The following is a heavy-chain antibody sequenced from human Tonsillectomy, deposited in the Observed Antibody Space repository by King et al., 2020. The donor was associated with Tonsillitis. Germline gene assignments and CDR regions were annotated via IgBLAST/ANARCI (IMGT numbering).Heavy chain of an antibody. D-gene: IGHD3-16*01. J-gene: IGHJ4*02. CDR3: ARGGRVGGFDY. CDR1: GGSFSGFY. V-gene: IGHV4-34*01. CDR2: INHSGRT. Sequence: VQLQQWGTGLLKPSETLSLTCAVYGGSFSGFYGTWIRQPPGKGLEWIGEINHSGRTNYNPSLKSRVTISIDTSKNQFPLKLSSVTAADTAVYYCARGGRVGGFDYWGQGNLVTVSS.